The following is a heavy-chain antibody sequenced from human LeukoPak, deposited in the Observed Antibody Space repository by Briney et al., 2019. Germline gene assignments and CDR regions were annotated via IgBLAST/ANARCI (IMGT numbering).Heavy chain of an antibody. V-gene: IGHV3-30-3*01. J-gene: IGHJ4*02. D-gene: IGHD2-15*01. CDR2: ISYDGSNK. CDR3: ARDNAYATCCSGSSCYANYFYY. Sequence: PGGSLRLSCAASGFTFSSYAMLWVRQAPGKGLEWVAVISYDGSNKYYADSVKGRFTISRDNSKNTLSLQMNSLRAEDTAVYYCARDNAYATCCSGSSCYANYFYYWAQGTLVTVSS. CDR1: GFTFSSYA.